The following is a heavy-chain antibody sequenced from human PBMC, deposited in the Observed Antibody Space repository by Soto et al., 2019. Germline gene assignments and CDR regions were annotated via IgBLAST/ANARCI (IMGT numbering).Heavy chain of an antibody. D-gene: IGHD1-20*01. Sequence: QVRLEQSGADVKKPGASVKVSCKASGYTFTSYDINWVRQTTGQGLEWMGWMNPHSGNTGYAQKFQGRLTLTMNTSISTAYWDLSSLRAEDTAIYYCARGINWGQGTLVTVSS. V-gene: IGHV1-8*01. CDR1: GYTFTSYD. CDR3: ARGIN. CDR2: MNPHSGNT. J-gene: IGHJ4*02.